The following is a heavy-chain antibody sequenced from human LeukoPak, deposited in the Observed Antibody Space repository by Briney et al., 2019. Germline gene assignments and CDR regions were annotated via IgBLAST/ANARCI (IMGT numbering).Heavy chain of an antibody. CDR2: INHSGST. Sequence: PSETLSLTCAGYGGSFSGYYWSWIRQPPGKGLEWIGEINHSGSTNSNPSLKSRVSISIDTSKKQFSLKLSSVTAADTAVYYCARGGRGGWSQAFDYWGQGTLVTVSS. CDR1: GGSFSGYY. V-gene: IGHV4-34*01. CDR3: ARGGRGGWSQAFDY. J-gene: IGHJ4*02. D-gene: IGHD6-19*01.